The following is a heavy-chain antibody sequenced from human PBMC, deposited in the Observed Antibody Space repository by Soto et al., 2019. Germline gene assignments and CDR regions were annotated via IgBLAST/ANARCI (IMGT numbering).Heavy chain of an antibody. CDR3: AKDTSSSPYYMDV. CDR1: GFTFSNFA. CDR2: ITGSTGTT. Sequence: EVQVLESGGGSVQPGGSLRLSCAASGFTFSNFAMSWVRHAPGKGLEWVSEITGSTGTTYYADSVKGRFIISRDTSKNTVHPQMNSLRAEDTAVYYCAKDTSSSPYYMDVWGKGTTVTVSS. D-gene: IGHD2-2*01. J-gene: IGHJ6*03. V-gene: IGHV3-23*01.